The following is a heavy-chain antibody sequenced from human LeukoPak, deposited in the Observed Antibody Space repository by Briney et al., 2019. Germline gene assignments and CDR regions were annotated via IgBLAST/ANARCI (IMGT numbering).Heavy chain of an antibody. Sequence: GGSLRLSCAASGFTFSSYSMNWVRQAPGKGLEWVSSISSSSSYIYYADSVKGRFTISRDNAKNSLYLQMNSLRAEDTAVYYCARGGKWSPRDRFDPWGQGTLATVSS. J-gene: IGHJ5*02. CDR2: ISSSSSYI. V-gene: IGHV3-21*01. D-gene: IGHD2-8*01. CDR3: ARGGKWSPRDRFDP. CDR1: GFTFSSYS.